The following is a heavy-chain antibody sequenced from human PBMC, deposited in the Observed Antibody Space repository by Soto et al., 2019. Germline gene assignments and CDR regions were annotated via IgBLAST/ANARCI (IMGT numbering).Heavy chain of an antibody. CDR1: GGSLSGYY. J-gene: IGHJ4*02. CDR3: ARGREGVVATH. V-gene: IGHV4-34*01. CDR2: VKDGGHT. D-gene: IGHD5-12*01. Sequence: QVQLQQWGAGLLKPSETLFLNCAVNGGSLSGYYWSWIRQPPGKGLERIGEVKDGGHTNYSPSLRGRVTISSDTSNSQFSLRLNSVTAADTGVYHCARGREGVVATHWDQGSLVTVSS.